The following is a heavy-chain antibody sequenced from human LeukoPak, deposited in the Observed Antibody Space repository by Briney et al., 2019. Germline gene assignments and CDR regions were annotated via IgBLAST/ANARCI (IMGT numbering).Heavy chain of an antibody. Sequence: GGSLRLSCAASGFTFSSYAMGWVRQAQGKGRDWVSPTTASGGNTYYADSVKGRFTISRDNSKNTLYLQVNSLRAEDTAVYYCAKGNGYSYGRYYFDYWGQGTLVTVSS. CDR3: AKGNGYSYGRYYFDY. D-gene: IGHD5-18*01. V-gene: IGHV3-23*01. J-gene: IGHJ4*02. CDR2: TTASGGNT. CDR1: GFTFSSYA.